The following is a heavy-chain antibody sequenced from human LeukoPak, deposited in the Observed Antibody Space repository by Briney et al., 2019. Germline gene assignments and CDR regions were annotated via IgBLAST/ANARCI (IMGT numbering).Heavy chain of an antibody. CDR1: GYTFTGYY. CDR3: ARVGRGGSFIDY. J-gene: IGHJ4*02. CDR2: MNPNSGNT. Sequence: ASVKVSCKASGYTFTGYYMHWVRQAPGQGLEWMGWMNPNSGNTGYAQKFQGRVTMTRNTSISTAYMELSSLRSEDTAVYYCARVGRGGSFIDYWGQGTLVTVSS. V-gene: IGHV1-8*02. D-gene: IGHD2-15*01.